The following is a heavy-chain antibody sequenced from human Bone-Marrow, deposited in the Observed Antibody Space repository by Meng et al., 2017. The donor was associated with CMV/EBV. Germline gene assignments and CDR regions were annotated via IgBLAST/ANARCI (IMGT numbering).Heavy chain of an antibody. J-gene: IGHJ4*02. CDR2: ISYDGSNK. V-gene: IGHV3-30-3*01. CDR1: GFTFSSYA. CDR3: ARDGYNCGGDCGN. Sequence: GGSLRLSCAASGFTFSSYAMHWVRQAPGKGLEWVAVISYDGSNKYYADSVKGRFTISRDNSKNTLYLQMNSLRAEDTAVYYCARDGYNCGGDCGNWGQGTLVTVSS. D-gene: IGHD2-21*01.